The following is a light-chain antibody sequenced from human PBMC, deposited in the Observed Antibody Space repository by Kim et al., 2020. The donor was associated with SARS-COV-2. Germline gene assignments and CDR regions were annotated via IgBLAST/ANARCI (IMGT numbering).Light chain of an antibody. CDR2: QDN. CDR3: QAWDRSTAV. J-gene: IGLJ2*01. V-gene: IGLV3-1*01. Sequence: SYELTQPPSVSVSPGQTASITCSGDKLGDKYAFWYQQKPGHSPVLVIYQDNKRPSGIPERFSGSNSANTATLTISGTQAMDEADYYCQAWDRSTAVFGGGTKVTVL. CDR1: KLGDKY.